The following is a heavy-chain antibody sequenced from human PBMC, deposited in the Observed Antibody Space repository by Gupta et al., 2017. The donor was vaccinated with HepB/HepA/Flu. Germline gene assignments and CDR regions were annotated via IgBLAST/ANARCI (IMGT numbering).Heavy chain of an antibody. D-gene: IGHD4-17*01. CDR2: IYYSGST. V-gene: IGHV4-39*01. Sequence: QLQLQESGPGLVKPSETLSLTCTVSGGSNSSSSYYWGWIRQPPGKGLEWLGSIYYSGSTYSNPSLNSRVTISVDTSKNQFSLKLSSVTAADTAVYYCAITTTQMSMDVWGQGTTVTVSS. CDR3: AITTTQMSMDV. J-gene: IGHJ6*02. CDR1: GGSNSSSSYY.